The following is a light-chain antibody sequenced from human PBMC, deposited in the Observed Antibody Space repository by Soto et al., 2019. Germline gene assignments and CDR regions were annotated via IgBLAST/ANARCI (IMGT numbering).Light chain of an antibody. V-gene: IGLV2-14*01. CDR3: SSYTAGSTLL. Sequence: QSALTQPASVSGSPGQSITISCTGTSSDVGGYNYVSWYQQHPGRAPQLMIYDVSSRPSGVSNRFSGSKSGNTASLTISGLQAEDEGHYYCSSYTAGSTLLFGGGTKVTVL. J-gene: IGLJ2*01. CDR2: DVS. CDR1: SSDVGGYNY.